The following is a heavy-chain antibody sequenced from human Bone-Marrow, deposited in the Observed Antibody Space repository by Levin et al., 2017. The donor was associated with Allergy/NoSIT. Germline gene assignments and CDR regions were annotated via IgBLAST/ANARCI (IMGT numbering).Heavy chain of an antibody. Sequence: GESLKISCKASGYTFTSYYMHWVRQAPGQGLEWMGIINPSGGSTSYAQKFQGRVTMTRDTSTSTVYMELSSLRSEDTAVYYCVREYIAAAGTYYYYYGMDVWGQGTTVTVSS. CDR3: VREYIAAAGTYYYYYGMDV. CDR1: GYTFTSYY. V-gene: IGHV1-46*01. J-gene: IGHJ6*02. CDR2: INPSGGST. D-gene: IGHD6-13*01.